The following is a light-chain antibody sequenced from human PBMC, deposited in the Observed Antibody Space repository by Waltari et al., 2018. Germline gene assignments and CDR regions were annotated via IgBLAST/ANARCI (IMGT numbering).Light chain of an antibody. CDR3: SSFTNTNTWV. V-gene: IGLV2-18*02. CDR1: SSDVGNYNR. Sequence: QSALTQPPSVSGSPGQSVTISCTGTSSDVGNYNRVSWHQQHPGTAPKLMIYEVYNRPSGVPDRFSGSKSGNTASLTISGRQAEDEADYYCSSFTNTNTWVFGGGTKLTVL. J-gene: IGLJ3*02. CDR2: EVY.